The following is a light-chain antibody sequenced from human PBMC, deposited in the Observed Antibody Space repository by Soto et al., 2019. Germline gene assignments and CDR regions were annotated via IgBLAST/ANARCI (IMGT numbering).Light chain of an antibody. CDR1: QSVSSSY. V-gene: IGKV3-20*01. J-gene: IGKJ1*01. CDR2: GAS. Sequence: EIVLTQSPGTLSLSTGERATLSCRASQSVSSSYLAWHQQKPGQAPRLLIYGASNRATGIPDRFSGSGSGTDFTLTITRLEAEDFAMYYCQRYDSLRTFGQGTKV. CDR3: QRYDSLRT.